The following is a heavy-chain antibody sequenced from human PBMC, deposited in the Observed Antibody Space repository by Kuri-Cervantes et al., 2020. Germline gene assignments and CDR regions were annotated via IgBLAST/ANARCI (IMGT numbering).Heavy chain of an antibody. D-gene: IGHD6-19*01. CDR2: ISGGST. CDR1: GFTVSSNE. Sequence: GESLKISCAASGFTVSSNEMSWVRQAPGKGLEWVSSISGGSTYYADSRKGRFTISRDNSKNTLYLQMNSLRAEDTALYYCVKGVWQWLANWGQGTLVTVSS. V-gene: IGHV3-38-3*01. CDR3: VKGVWQWLAN. J-gene: IGHJ4*02.